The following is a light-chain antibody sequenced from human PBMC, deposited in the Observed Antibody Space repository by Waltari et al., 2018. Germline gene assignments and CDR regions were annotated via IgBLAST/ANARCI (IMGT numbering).Light chain of an antibody. CDR3: QQRSNWPST. CDR1: QSVSSY. J-gene: IGKJ1*01. Sequence: EIXLTQSPATLSLSPGERATLSCRASQSVSSYLAWYQQKPGQAPRLLIYDASNRATGIPARFSGSGSGTDFTLTISSLEPEDFAVYYCQQRSNWPSTFXQGTKVEIK. CDR2: DAS. V-gene: IGKV3-11*01.